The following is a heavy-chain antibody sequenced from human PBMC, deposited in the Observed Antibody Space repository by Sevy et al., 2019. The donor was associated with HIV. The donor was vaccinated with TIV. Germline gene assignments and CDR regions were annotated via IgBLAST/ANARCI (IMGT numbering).Heavy chain of an antibody. CDR3: APLPARYYYGMDV. Sequence: GGSLRLSCAASGFTFSSYEMNWVRQAQGKGLEWVSYISSSGSTIYYADSVKGRFTISRDNAKNSLYLQMNSLRAEDTAVYYCAPLPARYYYGMDVWGQGTTVTVSS. CDR1: GFTFSSYE. V-gene: IGHV3-48*03. CDR2: ISSSGSTI. J-gene: IGHJ6*02.